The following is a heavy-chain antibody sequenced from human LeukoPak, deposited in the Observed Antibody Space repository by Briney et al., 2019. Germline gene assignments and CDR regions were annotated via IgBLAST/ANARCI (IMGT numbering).Heavy chain of an antibody. D-gene: IGHD2-15*01. V-gene: IGHV3-21*01. Sequence: PGGSLRLSCAASGFTFSSYNMNWVRQAPGKGLEWVSSISSSSTYIYYADSVKGRFTTSRDNAKNSLFLQMNSLGAEDTAVYYCARDAGYCSGGSCYGDDYWGQGTLVTVPS. CDR3: ARDAGYCSGGSCYGDDY. CDR1: GFTFSSYN. CDR2: ISSSSTYI. J-gene: IGHJ4*02.